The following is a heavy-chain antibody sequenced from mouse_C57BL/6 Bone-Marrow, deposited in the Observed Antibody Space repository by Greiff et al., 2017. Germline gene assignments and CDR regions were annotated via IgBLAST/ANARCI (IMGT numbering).Heavy chain of an antibody. V-gene: IGHV2-9-1*01. CDR3: AIRGDGYSPFAY. Sequence: VKLQESGPGLVAPSQSLSITCTVSGFSLTSYAISWVRQPPGKGLEWLGVIWTGGGTNYNSALKSRLSISKDNSKSQVFLKMNSLQTDDTSRDYCAIRGDGYSPFAYWGQGTLVTVSA. CDR2: IWTGGGT. J-gene: IGHJ3*01. D-gene: IGHD2-3*01. CDR1: GFSLTSYA.